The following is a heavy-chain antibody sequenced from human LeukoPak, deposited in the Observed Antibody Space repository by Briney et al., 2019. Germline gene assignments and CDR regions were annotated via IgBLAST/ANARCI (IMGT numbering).Heavy chain of an antibody. CDR1: GFPFSSYS. J-gene: IGHJ6*02. CDR2: ISSSSSYI. CDR3: ATGPSYFGSGVTGLDV. Sequence: GGSLRLSCAASGFPFSSYSMNWVRQAPGKGLEWVSSISSSSSYIYYADSVKGRFTISRDNAKNSLYLQMNSLRAEDTAVYYCATGPSYFGSGVTGLDVWGQGTTVTVSS. V-gene: IGHV3-21*01. D-gene: IGHD3-10*01.